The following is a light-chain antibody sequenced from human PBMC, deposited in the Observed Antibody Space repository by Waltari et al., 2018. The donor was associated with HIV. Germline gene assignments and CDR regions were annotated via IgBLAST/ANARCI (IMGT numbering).Light chain of an antibody. V-gene: IGKV3-15*01. CDR3: QQYNNWPPLT. CDR1: LSVNRN. Sequence: EIVMTQSPATLSVSQGDRATLSCRSSLSVNRNLAWYQQKPGQAPRLLIDDADTRATGIPDSFRGSGSGTEFILTISSLQSEDFAVYYCQQYNNWPPLTFGQGTRLDIK. J-gene: IGKJ5*01. CDR2: DAD.